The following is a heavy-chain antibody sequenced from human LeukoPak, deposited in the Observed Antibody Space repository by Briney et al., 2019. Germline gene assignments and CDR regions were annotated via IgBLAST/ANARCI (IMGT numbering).Heavy chain of an antibody. Sequence: PGRSLRLSCAASGFTFSSYAMHWVRQAPGKGLEWVAVISYDGSNKYYADSVKGRFTISRDNSKNPLYLQMNSLRAEDTAVYYCARDSWYSSSYYYYGMDVWGQGTTVTVSS. CDR1: GFTFSSYA. CDR3: ARDSWYSSSYYYYGMDV. V-gene: IGHV3-30-3*01. CDR2: ISYDGSNK. D-gene: IGHD6-6*01. J-gene: IGHJ6*02.